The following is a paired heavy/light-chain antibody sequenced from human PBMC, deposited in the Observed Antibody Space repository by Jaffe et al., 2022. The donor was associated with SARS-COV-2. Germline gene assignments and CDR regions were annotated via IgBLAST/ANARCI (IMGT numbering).Light chain of an antibody. CDR1: SSNIGSNP. V-gene: IGLV1-44*01. CDR2: SSN. CDR3: AAWDDSLKVVV. Sequence: QSVLTQPPSASETPGQRVTISCSGSSSNIGSNPVNWYQQLPGTAPKLLIYSSNKRPSGVPDRFSGSRSGTSASLAISGLQSEDEADYSCAAWDDSLKVVVFGGGTKLTVL. J-gene: IGLJ3*02.
Heavy chain of an antibody. CDR2: ISYDGSTK. CDR3: AKDGAGVTQTYYYGMDV. J-gene: IGHJ6*02. V-gene: IGHV3-30*18. CDR1: GFTFSSSG. D-gene: IGHD3-10*01. Sequence: QVQLVESGGGVVQPGRSLRLSCAASGFTFSSSGMHWVRQAPGKGLEWVAVISYDGSTKYYADSVKGRFTISRDNSKNTLYLQMNSLRAEDTAVYYCAKDGAGVTQTYYYGMDVWGQGTTVTVSS.